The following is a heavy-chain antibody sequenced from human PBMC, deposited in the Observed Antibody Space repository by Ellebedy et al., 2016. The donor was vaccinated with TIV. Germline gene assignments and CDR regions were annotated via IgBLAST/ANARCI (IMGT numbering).Heavy chain of an antibody. V-gene: IGHV4-39*01. J-gene: IGHJ5*02. CDR1: GDSISSSVYY. CDR3: ARHSTVTTIGT. CDR2: FSQSVST. Sequence: MPSETLSLTCTVSGDSISSSVYYWGWIRQPPGKGLEWIGSFSQSVSTYYNPSLPSRVTISVDTSKNQFSLKLSSVTAADTAIFYCARHSTVTTIGTWGQGALVTVSS. D-gene: IGHD4-17*01.